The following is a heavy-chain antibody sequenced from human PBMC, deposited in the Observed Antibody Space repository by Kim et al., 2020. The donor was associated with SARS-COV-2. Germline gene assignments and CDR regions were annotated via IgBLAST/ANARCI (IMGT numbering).Heavy chain of an antibody. CDR3: AEGWRGGMEV. CDR2: K. D-gene: IGHD3-3*01. Sequence: KGYAVYVKSRITISPDTSKNQFSLQWNSVSPEDMAVYYCAEGWRGGMEVWGQGTTVTVSS. V-gene: IGHV6-1*01. J-gene: IGHJ6*02.